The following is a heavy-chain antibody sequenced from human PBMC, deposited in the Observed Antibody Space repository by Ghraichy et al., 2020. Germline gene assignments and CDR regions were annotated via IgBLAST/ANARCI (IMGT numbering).Heavy chain of an antibody. CDR3: AKSPTLEYYDFWSGYPTAFDY. Sequence: GALRLSCAASGFTFSSYAMSWVRQAPGKGLEWVSAISGSGGSTYYADSVKGRFTISRDNSKNTLYLQMNSLRAEDTAVYYCAKSPTLEYYDFWSGYPTAFDYWGQGTLVTVSS. CDR1: GFTFSSYA. D-gene: IGHD3-3*01. V-gene: IGHV3-23*01. CDR2: ISGSGGST. J-gene: IGHJ4*02.